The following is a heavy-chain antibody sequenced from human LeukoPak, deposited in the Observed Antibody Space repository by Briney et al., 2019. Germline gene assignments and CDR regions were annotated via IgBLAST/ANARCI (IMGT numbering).Heavy chain of an antibody. CDR1: GFTFSSYW. CDR3: ATNYYDSSGYYVGTYYFDY. D-gene: IGHD3-22*01. V-gene: IGHV3-7*01. Sequence: PGGSLRLSCAASGFTFSSYWMSWVRQAPGKGLEWVANIKQDGSEKYYVDSVKGRFTISRDNAKNSLYLQMNSLRAEDTAVYYCATNYYDSSGYYVGTYYFDYWGQGTLVTVSS. J-gene: IGHJ4*02. CDR2: IKQDGSEK.